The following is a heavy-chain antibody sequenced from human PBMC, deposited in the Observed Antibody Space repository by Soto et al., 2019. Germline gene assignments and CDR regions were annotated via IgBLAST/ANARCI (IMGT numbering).Heavy chain of an antibody. V-gene: IGHV1-69*01. J-gene: IGHJ4*02. CDR2: IVPIYRTA. CDR1: GGTFSSYR. D-gene: IGHD6-13*01. CDR3: ARDSGAKLSSS. Sequence: QVQLVQSGAEVREAGSSVKVSCKASGGTFSSYRINWVRQAPGQGLEWVGGIVPIYRTADYAQKFQGRVSITAVESARTTYLELSSLKSQDTAVYYCARDSGAKLSSSWGQGTLVTVSS.